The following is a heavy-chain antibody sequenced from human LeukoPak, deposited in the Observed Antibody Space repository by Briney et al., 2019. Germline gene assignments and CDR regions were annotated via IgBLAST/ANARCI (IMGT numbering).Heavy chain of an antibody. Sequence: GGYLRLSCAASGFTFSSYDMHWVRQATGKGLEWVSAIGTAGDTYYPGSVKGRFTISRENAKNSLYLQMNSLRAGDTAVYYCARGGYYDSSGYPNSLSDAFDIWGQGTMVTVSS. J-gene: IGHJ3*02. CDR1: GFTFSSYD. CDR3: ARGGYYDSSGYPNSLSDAFDI. D-gene: IGHD3-22*01. V-gene: IGHV3-13*01. CDR2: IGTAGDT.